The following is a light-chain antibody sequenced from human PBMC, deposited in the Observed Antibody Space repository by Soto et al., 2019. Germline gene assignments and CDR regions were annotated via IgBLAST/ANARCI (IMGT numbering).Light chain of an antibody. J-gene: IGKJ1*01. CDR1: HGISHY. Sequence: DIQITQSPSSLADPVGYRVTLTCRSSHGISHYLACYQRKPGKVPDLLISSASTLQSGAPSRFSGSGSGTDFTPTISSLQPEDVATYYCLQHNSYPQTVGQGT. CDR3: LQHNSYPQT. CDR2: SAS. V-gene: IGKV1-27*01.